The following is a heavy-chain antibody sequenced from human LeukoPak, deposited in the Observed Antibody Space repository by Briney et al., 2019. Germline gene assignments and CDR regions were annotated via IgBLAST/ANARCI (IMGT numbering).Heavy chain of an antibody. J-gene: IGHJ4*02. V-gene: IGHV3-33*01. CDR1: GFTFSSYG. CDR2: IWYDGGNK. CDR3: ARGSSGWLSDY. D-gene: IGHD6-19*01. Sequence: PGRSLRLSCAASGFTFSSYGMHWVRQAPGKGLEWVAVIWYDGGNKYYADSVKGRFTISRDNSKNTLYPQMNSLRAEDTAVYYCARGSSGWLSDYWGQGTLVTVSS.